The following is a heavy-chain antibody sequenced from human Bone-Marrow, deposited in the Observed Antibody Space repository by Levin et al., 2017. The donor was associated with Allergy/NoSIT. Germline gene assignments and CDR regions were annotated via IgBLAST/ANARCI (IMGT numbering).Heavy chain of an antibody. CDR3: AKDFGTNSSGISAMDV. V-gene: IGHV3-33*06. CDR2: IWYDGRNK. CDR1: GFPFSSTG. Sequence: GGSLRLSCAASGFPFSSTGMHWVRQAPGKGLEWVAIIWYDGRNKYYADSVKGRFTISRDNSKDTVSLDMNSLRVEDTAVYYCAKDFGTNSSGISAMDVWGQGATVTVSS. D-gene: IGHD3-16*01. J-gene: IGHJ6*02.